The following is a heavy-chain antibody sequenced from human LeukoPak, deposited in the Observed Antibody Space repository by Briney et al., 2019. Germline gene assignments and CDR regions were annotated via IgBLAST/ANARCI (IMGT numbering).Heavy chain of an antibody. J-gene: IGHJ4*02. CDR3: ASRVGLHY. CDR2: ISSSGNTI. Sequence: PGGSLRLSCAASGFTVNNKYMSWVRQAPGKGLEWVSYISSSGNTIYYADSVKGRFTISRDNAKNSLYLQMNSLRADDTAVYYCASRVGLHYWGQGTLVTVSS. CDR1: GFTVNNKY. D-gene: IGHD1-26*01. V-gene: IGHV3-11*01.